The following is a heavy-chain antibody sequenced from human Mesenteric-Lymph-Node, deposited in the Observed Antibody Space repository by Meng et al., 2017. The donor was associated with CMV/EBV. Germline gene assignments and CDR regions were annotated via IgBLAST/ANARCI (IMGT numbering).Heavy chain of an antibody. V-gene: IGHV3-11*01. Sequence: GESLKISCAASGFTFSDYYMSWIRQAPGKGLEWVSYISGGGYTIYYAGSVKGRFTMSRDNAKSPMYLQMNSLRAEDTAVYYCARAKSQWFGAGGLDVWGQGTTVTVSS. CDR1: GFTFSDYY. CDR2: ISGGGYTI. CDR3: ARAKSQWFGAGGLDV. J-gene: IGHJ6*02. D-gene: IGHD3-10*01.